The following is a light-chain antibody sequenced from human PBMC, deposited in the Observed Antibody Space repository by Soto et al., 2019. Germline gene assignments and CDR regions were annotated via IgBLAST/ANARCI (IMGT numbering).Light chain of an antibody. CDR3: SSYTSISTVV. CDR2: DVS. V-gene: IGLV2-14*01. CDR1: YSDVGGYNF. J-gene: IGLJ3*02. Sequence: QSALTQPASVSGSPGQSITISCTGTYSDVGGYNFVSWYQQHPGKAPKVMIYDVSDRPSGVSDRFSGSKSGNTASLTISGLQSEDEDYYYCSSYTSISTVVFGGGTKLTVL.